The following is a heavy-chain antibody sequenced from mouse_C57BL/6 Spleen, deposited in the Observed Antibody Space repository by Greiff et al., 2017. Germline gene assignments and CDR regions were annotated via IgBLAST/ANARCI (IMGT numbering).Heavy chain of an antibody. CDR1: GFTFSSYA. V-gene: IGHV5-4*03. Sequence: EVKLVESGGGLVKPGGSLKLSCAASGFTFSSYAMSWVRQTPEKRLEWVATISDGGSYTYYPDNAKGRFTISRDNAKNNLYLQMSHLKSEDTAMYYCARYYGLYYYAMDYWGQGTSVTVSS. CDR3: ARYYGLYYYAMDY. CDR2: ISDGGSYT. D-gene: IGHD1-1*02. J-gene: IGHJ4*01.